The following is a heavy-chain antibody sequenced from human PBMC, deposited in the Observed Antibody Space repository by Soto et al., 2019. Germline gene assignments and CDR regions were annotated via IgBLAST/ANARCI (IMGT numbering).Heavy chain of an antibody. CDR2: IIPIFGTA. CDR1: GGTFSSYA. J-gene: IGHJ4*02. CDR3: AREYYCSSTSCYGAGYFDY. D-gene: IGHD2-2*01. Sequence: SVKVSCKASGGTFSSYAISWVRQAPGQGLEWMGGIIPIFGTANYAQKFQGRVTITADESTSTAYMELGSLRSEDTAVYYCAREYYCSSTSCYGAGYFDYWGQGTLVTVSS. V-gene: IGHV1-69*13.